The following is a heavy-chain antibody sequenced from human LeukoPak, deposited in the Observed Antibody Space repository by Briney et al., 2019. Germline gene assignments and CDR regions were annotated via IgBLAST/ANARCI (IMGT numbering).Heavy chain of an antibody. J-gene: IGHJ2*01. CDR2: IRYDGSNK. CDR3: ARGSDPDWYFDL. V-gene: IGHV3-30*02. D-gene: IGHD6-19*01. CDR1: GFTFSSYG. Sequence: GGSLRLSCAASGFTFSSYGMHWVRQAPGKGLEWVAFIRYDGSNKYYADSVKGRFTISRDNSKNTLYLQMNSLRAEDTAVYYCARGSDPDWYFDLWGRGTLVTVSS.